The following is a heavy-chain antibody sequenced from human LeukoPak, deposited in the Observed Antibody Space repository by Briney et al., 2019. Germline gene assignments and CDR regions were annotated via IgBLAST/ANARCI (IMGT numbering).Heavy chain of an antibody. CDR1: GYTFTGYY. D-gene: IGHD5-18*01. V-gene: IGHV1-2*02. J-gene: IGHJ4*02. CDR3: ARALGSFEYSYGYLGY. CDR2: INPNSGGT. Sequence: GASVKVSCKASGYTFTGYYMHWVRQAPGQGLEWMGWINPNSGGTNYAQKFQGRVTMTRDTSISTAYMELSRLRSDDTAVYYCARALGSFEYSYGYLGYWGQGTLVTVSS.